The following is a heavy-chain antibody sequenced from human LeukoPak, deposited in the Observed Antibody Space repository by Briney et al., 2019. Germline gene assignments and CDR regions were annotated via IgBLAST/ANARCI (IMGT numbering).Heavy chain of an antibody. Sequence: GGSLRLSCAASGFTVSNNYMSWVRQAPGKGLEWVSVIYSGDNTYYVESVKGRFTISRDNSKNTLFLQMNRLRSEDTAVYYCAGRRVLDASFDYWGQGTLVTVSS. J-gene: IGHJ4*02. CDR3: AGRRVLDASFDY. CDR2: IYSGDNT. CDR1: GFTVSNNY. V-gene: IGHV3-66*02. D-gene: IGHD3-16*01.